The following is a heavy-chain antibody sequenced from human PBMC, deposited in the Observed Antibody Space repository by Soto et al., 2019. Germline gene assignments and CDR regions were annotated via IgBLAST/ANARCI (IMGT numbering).Heavy chain of an antibody. CDR3: AREAFGVQASWFDP. J-gene: IGHJ5*02. Sequence: QIQLVQSGSEVRMPGASVKVSCKASGYIFTTYSITRVRQAPGQGLEWMGWVSASNGKTNYAQKFEDRVTMTTDTATTTAYMELRSLRSDDTAVYYCAREAFGVQASWFDPWGQGTLVTGSS. CDR2: VSASNGKT. CDR1: GYIFTTYS. D-gene: IGHD3-10*01. V-gene: IGHV1-18*01.